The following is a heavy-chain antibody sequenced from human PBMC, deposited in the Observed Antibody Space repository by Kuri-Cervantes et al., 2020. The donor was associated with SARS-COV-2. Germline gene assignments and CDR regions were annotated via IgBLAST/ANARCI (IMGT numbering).Heavy chain of an antibody. Sequence: SETLSLTCTVSGGSISSSNYYWGWIRQPPGKGLEWIRHIYYSENTYYNPSLKNRVTISVDTSKNQFSLKLKSVTAADTAVYYCARGNSYGSGGYFDYWGQGTLVTVSS. J-gene: IGHJ4*02. V-gene: IGHV4-39*07. CDR1: GGSISSSNYY. CDR2: IYYSENT. D-gene: IGHD5-18*01. CDR3: ARGNSYGSGGYFDY.